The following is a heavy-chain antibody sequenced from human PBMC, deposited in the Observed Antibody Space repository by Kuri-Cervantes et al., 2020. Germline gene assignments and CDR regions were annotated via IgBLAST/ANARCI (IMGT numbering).Heavy chain of an antibody. CDR2: INHSGST. V-gene: IGHV4-34*01. Sequence: GSLRLSCAVYGGSFSGYYWSWIRQPPGKGLEWIGEINHSGSTNYNPSLKSRVTISVDTSKNQFSLKLSSVTAADTAVYYCARGPYSGSRGFYPWGQGTLVTVSS. J-gene: IGHJ5*02. CDR3: ARGPYSGSRGFYP. D-gene: IGHD1-26*01. CDR1: GGSFSGYY.